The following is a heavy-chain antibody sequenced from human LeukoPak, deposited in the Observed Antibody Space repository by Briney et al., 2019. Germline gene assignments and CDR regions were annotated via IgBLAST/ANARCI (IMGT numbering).Heavy chain of an antibody. CDR1: GVSISSTYF. CDR2: ISYSGSPS. J-gene: IGHJ3*02. D-gene: IGHD1-1*01. Sequence: PSETLSLTCTVSGVSISSTYFWGWVRPPPGKGLEWIGSISYSGSPSYYNPSLKSRVTISVDPSKNQFSLKLSSVTATDTAEYYCARATGYDAFDIWGQGTMVTVSS. CDR3: ARATGYDAFDI. V-gene: IGHV4-39*01.